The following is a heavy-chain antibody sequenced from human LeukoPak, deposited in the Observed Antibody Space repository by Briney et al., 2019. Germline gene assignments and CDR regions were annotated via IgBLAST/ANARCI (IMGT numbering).Heavy chain of an antibody. CDR2: IYHSGST. J-gene: IGHJ4*02. V-gene: IGHV4-38-2*02. CDR1: GGSISSYY. Sequence: SETLSLTCTVSGGSISSYYWSWIRQPPGKGLEWIGSIYHSGSTYYNPSLKSRVTISVDASKNQFPLKLSSVTAADTAVYYCARDYDSSGFDYWGQGTLVTVSS. CDR3: ARDYDSSGFDY. D-gene: IGHD3-22*01.